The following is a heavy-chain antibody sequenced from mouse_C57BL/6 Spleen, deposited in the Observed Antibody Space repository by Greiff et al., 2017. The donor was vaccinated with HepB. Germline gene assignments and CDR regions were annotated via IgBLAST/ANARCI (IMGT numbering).Heavy chain of an antibody. J-gene: IGHJ2*01. CDR3: ARSYYGSSSSFDY. Sequence: VQLQESGPELVKPGASVKISCKASGYAFSSSWMNWVKQRPGKGLEWIGRIYPGDGDTNYNGKFKGKATLTADKSSSTAYMQLSSLTSEDSAVYVCARSYYGSSSSFDYWGQGTTLTVSS. V-gene: IGHV1-82*01. D-gene: IGHD1-1*01. CDR1: GYAFSSSW. CDR2: IYPGDGDT.